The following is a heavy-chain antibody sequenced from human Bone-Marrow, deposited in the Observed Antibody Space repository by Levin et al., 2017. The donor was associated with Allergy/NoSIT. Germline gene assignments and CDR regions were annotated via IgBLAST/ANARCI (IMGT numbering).Heavy chain of an antibody. Sequence: GESLKISCAASGFSFRSYVMSWVRQAPGKGLEWVSLISGSGGTTYYAESVKGRFIISRDNPKNTLYLQMNNLRVEDTAVNYCAKDPAVLASAAGGAWGQGTLVSVSS. J-gene: IGHJ5*02. CDR1: GFSFRSYV. CDR3: AKDPAVLASAAGGA. CDR2: ISGSGGTT. D-gene: IGHD6-13*01. V-gene: IGHV3-23*01.